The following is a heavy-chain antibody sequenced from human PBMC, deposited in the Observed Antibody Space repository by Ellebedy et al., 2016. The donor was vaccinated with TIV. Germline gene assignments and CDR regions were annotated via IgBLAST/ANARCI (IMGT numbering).Heavy chain of an antibody. Sequence: SVKVSCXASGGTFSSYAISWVRQAPGQGLEWMGGIIPIFGTANYAQKFQGRVTITADESTSTAYMELSSLRSEDTAVYYCATVMICSGGSCYSGWYFDLWGRGTLVTVSS. V-gene: IGHV1-69*13. CDR1: GGTFSSYA. CDR3: ATVMICSGGSCYSGWYFDL. CDR2: IIPIFGTA. J-gene: IGHJ2*01. D-gene: IGHD2-15*01.